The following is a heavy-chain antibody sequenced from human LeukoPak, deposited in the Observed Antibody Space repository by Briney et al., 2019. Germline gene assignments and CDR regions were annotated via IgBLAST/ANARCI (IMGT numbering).Heavy chain of an antibody. CDR2: ISAYNGNT. V-gene: IGHV1-18*01. CDR1: GYTFTSYG. D-gene: IGHD3-3*01. Sequence: ASVKVSCKASGYTFTSYGISGVRQAPGQGLEGMGWISAYNGNTNYAQKLQGRVTMTTETSTSTGYLELRGLRSADTAVYYCARALYDFWSGYFLMGHDAFDIWGPGAMVTVSS. J-gene: IGHJ3*02. CDR3: ARALYDFWSGYFLMGHDAFDI.